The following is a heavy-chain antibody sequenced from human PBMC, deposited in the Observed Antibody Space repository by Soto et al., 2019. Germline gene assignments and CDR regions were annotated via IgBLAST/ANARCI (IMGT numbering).Heavy chain of an antibody. CDR2: IKSDGSTT. J-gene: IGHJ4*02. CDR1: GFTFSTSW. Sequence: EVQLVESGGGLVQPGGSLRLSCAASGFTFSTSWMHWVRQVPGKGLVWVSRIKSDGSTTNYADSVKGRFTISRDNAKNTLYLQMSSLRAEDTAVYYCASTSAGTADYWGQGTLVTVSS. CDR3: ASTSAGTADY. V-gene: IGHV3-74*01. D-gene: IGHD1-7*01.